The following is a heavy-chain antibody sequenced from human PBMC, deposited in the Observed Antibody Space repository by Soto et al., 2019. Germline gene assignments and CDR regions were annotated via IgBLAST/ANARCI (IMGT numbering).Heavy chain of an antibody. CDR2: IIPIFGTA. CDR1: GGTFSSYA. Sequence: QVQLVQSGAEVKKPGSSVKVSCKASGGTFSSYAISWVRQAPGQGLEWMGGIIPIFGTANYAQKFQGRVTITADESKSTAYMELSSLRSEDTAVYYCARGTEVFGELFPYYYYYGMDVWGQGTTVTVSS. CDR3: ARGTEVFGELFPYYYYYGMDV. J-gene: IGHJ6*02. D-gene: IGHD3-10*02. V-gene: IGHV1-69*01.